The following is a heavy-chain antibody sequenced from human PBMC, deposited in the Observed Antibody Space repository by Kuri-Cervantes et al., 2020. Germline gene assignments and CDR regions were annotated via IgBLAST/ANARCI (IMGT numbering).Heavy chain of an antibody. J-gene: IGHJ4*02. CDR1: GFTFSSYG. D-gene: IGHD6-13*01. V-gene: IGHV3-33*01. CDR2: IWYDGSNK. CDR3: ARVLGSSSWYHFDY. Sequence: GGSLRLSCAASGFTFSSYGMHWVRQAPGKGLEWVAVIWYDGSNKYYADSVKGRFTISRDNSKNTLYLQMNSLRAEDTAVYYCARVLGSSSWYHFDYWGQGTLVTVSS.